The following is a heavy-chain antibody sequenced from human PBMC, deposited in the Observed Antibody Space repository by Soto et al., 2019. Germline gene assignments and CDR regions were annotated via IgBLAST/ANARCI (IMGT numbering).Heavy chain of an antibody. CDR2: IYSGGST. J-gene: IGHJ6*02. Sequence: EVQLVESGGGLVQPGGSLRLSCAASGFTVSSNYMSWVRQAPGKGLEWVSVIYSGGSTYYADSVKGRFTISRDNSKNTLYLQRNSLRAEDTAVYYCARGGAYYLSPYYYYGMDVWGQGTTVTVSS. CDR1: GFTVSSNY. D-gene: IGHD3-10*01. CDR3: ARGGAYYLSPYYYYGMDV. V-gene: IGHV3-66*01.